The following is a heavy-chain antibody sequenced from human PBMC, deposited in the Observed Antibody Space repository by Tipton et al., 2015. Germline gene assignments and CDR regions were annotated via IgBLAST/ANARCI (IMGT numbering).Heavy chain of an antibody. CDR3: ARDTYYYDSSGYLGY. CDR1: GFTFSSYW. J-gene: IGHJ4*02. V-gene: IGHV3-7*01. CDR2: IKQDGSEI. Sequence: SLRLSCAASGFTFSSYWMTWVRQAPGKGLEWVANIKQDGSEIYYVDSVKGRFTISRDNAKSSLYLQMNSLRAEDTAVYYCARDTYYYDSSGYLGYGGQGPLFPVSS. D-gene: IGHD3-22*01.